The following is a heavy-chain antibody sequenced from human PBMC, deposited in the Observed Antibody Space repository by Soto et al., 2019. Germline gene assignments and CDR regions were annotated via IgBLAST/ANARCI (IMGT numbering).Heavy chain of an antibody. D-gene: IGHD5-12*01. V-gene: IGHV4-59*06. CDR2: IYYSGST. Sequence: SETLSLTCAVSGGSLSGYYWSWVRQSPGKGLEWIGYIYYSGSTYYNPSLKSRVTISVDTSKNQFSLKLSSVTAADTAVYYCARQGYSGYDSYFDYWGQGTLVTVSS. CDR1: GGSLSGYY. CDR3: ARQGYSGYDSYFDY. J-gene: IGHJ4*02.